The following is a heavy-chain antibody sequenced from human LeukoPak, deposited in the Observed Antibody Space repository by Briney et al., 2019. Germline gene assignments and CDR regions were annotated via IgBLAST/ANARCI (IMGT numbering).Heavy chain of an antibody. V-gene: IGHV3-30-3*01. CDR3: ARGNGYFDY. D-gene: IGHD3-3*01. Sequence: GRSLRLSCAASGFTLSSYAMHWVRQAPGKGLEWVAVISYDGSNKYYADSVKGRFTISRDNSKNTLYLQMNSLRAEDTAVYYCARGNGYFDYWGQGTLVTVSS. CDR1: GFTLSSYA. CDR2: ISYDGSNK. J-gene: IGHJ4*02.